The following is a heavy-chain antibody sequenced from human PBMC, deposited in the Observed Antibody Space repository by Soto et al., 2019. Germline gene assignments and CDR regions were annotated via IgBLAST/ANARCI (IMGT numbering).Heavy chain of an antibody. J-gene: IGHJ5*02. V-gene: IGHV4-39*01. CDR3: ARHRARNWFDP. CDR1: GGSISSSSYY. CDR2: IYYSGST. Sequence: SETLSLTCIVSGGSISSSSYYWGWIRQPPGKGLEWIGSIYYSGSTYYNPSLKSRVTISVDTSKNQFSLKLSSVTAADTAVFYYARHRARNWFDPCGQGXLRTVSS. D-gene: IGHD6-6*01.